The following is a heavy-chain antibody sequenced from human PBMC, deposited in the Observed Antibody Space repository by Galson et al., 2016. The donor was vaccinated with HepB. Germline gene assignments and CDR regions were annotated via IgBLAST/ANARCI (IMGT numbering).Heavy chain of an antibody. CDR2: MYISGST. CDR1: GGSISYWF. D-gene: IGHD5-12*01. CDR3: ARKIPQPPGWSRLRTDYFDH. J-gene: IGHJ4*02. V-gene: IGHV4-4*07. Sequence: SETLSLTCSVSGGSISYWFWNWIRQPAGRGLEWIGRMYISGSTNYNPSLKSRVTISIDTSKTQFSLQLPSVTAADTAVYYCARKIPQPPGWSRLRTDYFDHWGQGSLVTVSS.